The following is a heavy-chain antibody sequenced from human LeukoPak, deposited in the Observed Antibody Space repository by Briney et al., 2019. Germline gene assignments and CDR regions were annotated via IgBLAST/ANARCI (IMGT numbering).Heavy chain of an antibody. CDR2: INPYSGGT. CDR3: ARVKRGERPTYAFDY. D-gene: IGHD3-10*01. CDR1: GYTFNGYY. J-gene: IGHJ4*02. V-gene: IGHV1-2*02. Sequence: ASVKVSCTASGYTFNGYYIHWVRQAPGQGLEWMGYINPYSGGTNYAQKFQGRVTMTRDTSISTAYMELSRLRSDDTAVYYCARVKRGERPTYAFDYWGQGTLVTVTS.